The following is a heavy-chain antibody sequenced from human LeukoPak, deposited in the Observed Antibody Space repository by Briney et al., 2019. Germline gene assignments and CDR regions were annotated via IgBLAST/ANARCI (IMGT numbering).Heavy chain of an antibody. V-gene: IGHV1-69*13. CDR3: ARAPPSTMLIDY. Sequence: SVKVSCTASGYTFTSYGISWVRQAPGQGLEWMGGIIPIFGTANYAQKFQGRVTITADESTSTAYMELSSLRSEDTAVYYCARAPPSTMLIDYWGQGTLVTVSS. J-gene: IGHJ4*02. CDR2: IIPIFGTA. CDR1: GYTFTSYG. D-gene: IGHD3-16*01.